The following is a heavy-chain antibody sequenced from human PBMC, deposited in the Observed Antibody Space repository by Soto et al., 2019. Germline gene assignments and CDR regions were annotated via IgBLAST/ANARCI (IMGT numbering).Heavy chain of an antibody. D-gene: IGHD6-25*01. CDR3: ARDGPAADFDY. CDR1: GFTFSGYE. J-gene: IGHJ4*02. V-gene: IGHV3-48*03. Sequence: GSLRLSCAASGFTFSGYEMNWVRQAPGKGLEWVSYISDNGRTKYYADSVKGRFTISRDNAKKSLYLQMNSLRAEDTAVYYCARDGPAADFDYWGQGSLVTVSS. CDR2: ISDNGRTK.